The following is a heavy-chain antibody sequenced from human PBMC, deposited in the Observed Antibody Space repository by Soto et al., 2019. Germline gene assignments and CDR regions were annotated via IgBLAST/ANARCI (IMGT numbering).Heavy chain of an antibody. Sequence: SETLSLTCAVYGGSFSGYYWSWIRQPPGKGLEWIGEINHSGSTNYNPSLKSRVTISVDTSKNQFSLKLSSVTAADTAVYYCASRKRGYSYGYWFDPWGQGTLVTVSS. V-gene: IGHV4-34*01. J-gene: IGHJ5*02. D-gene: IGHD5-18*01. CDR2: INHSGST. CDR3: ASRKRGYSYGYWFDP. CDR1: GGSFSGYY.